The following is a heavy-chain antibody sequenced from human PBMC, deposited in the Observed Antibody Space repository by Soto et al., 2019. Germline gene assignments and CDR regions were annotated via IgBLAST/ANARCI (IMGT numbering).Heavy chain of an antibody. CDR3: ARGVNEWLANFDY. Sequence: ASVKVSCKISGHTLTELSIHWVRQAPGKGLEWMGWISAYNGNTNYAQKLQGRVTMTTDTSTSTAYMELRSLRSDDTAVYYCARGVNEWLANFDYWGQGTLVTVSS. CDR2: ISAYNGNT. CDR1: GHTLTELS. J-gene: IGHJ4*02. V-gene: IGHV1-18*01. D-gene: IGHD6-19*01.